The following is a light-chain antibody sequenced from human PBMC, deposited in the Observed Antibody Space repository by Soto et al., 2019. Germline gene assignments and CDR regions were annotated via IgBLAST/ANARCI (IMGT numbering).Light chain of an antibody. CDR2: DAS. Sequence: EIVMTQSPATLSVSPGARAPPSAGPGRGVTTYLAWYQQKPGHPPSLLTYDASTRATGIPARFSGSGSGTEFTLTVTSLQSEDFAIYYCHQYNTWPFFTFGPGTRVDI. CDR1: RGVTTY. V-gene: IGKV3-15*01. J-gene: IGKJ3*01. CDR3: HQYNTWPFFT.